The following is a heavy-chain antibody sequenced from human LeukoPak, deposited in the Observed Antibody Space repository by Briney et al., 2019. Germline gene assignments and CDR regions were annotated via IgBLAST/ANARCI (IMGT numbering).Heavy chain of an antibody. CDR3: ARAPPRGDYIWGSYNFDY. V-gene: IGHV1-2*02. CDR2: INPNSGGT. J-gene: IGHJ4*02. Sequence: ASVKVSCKASGYTFTGYYMHWVRQAPGQGLEWMGWINPNSGGTNYAQKFQGRVTMTRDTSISTAYMELSRLRSDDTAVYYCARAPPRGDYIWGSYNFDYWGQGTLVTVSS. CDR1: GYTFTGYY. D-gene: IGHD3-16*01.